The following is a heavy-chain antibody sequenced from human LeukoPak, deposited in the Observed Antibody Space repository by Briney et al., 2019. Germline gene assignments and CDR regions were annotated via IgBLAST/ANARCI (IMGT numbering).Heavy chain of an antibody. CDR2: ISAYNGNT. D-gene: IGHD3-22*01. CDR3: AREGSLHHSGDYYLSWFDP. Sequence: ASVTVSNKTSGFTFKTYGIAWVRHAPVQGLEWMKWISAYNGNTNYAQNLQDRVTMTRDTSTTTAYMELRGLRSDDTAVYYCAREGSLHHSGDYYLSWFDPWGQGTLVTVSS. J-gene: IGHJ5*02. V-gene: IGHV1-18*01. CDR1: GFTFKTYG.